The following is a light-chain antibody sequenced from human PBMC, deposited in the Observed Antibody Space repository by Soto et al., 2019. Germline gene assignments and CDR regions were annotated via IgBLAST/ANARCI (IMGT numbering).Light chain of an antibody. CDR2: GAS. CDR3: PQYGSSRKWT. Sequence: EIVLTQSPCTLSLSPGERATLSCMASHSVSSSFLAWYQQKPGQAPRLLIYGASSRATGIPDRFSGSGSGTSFTRTISTLEPEDFAVYDCPQYGSSRKWTFGQGTKVESK. V-gene: IGKV3-20*01. J-gene: IGKJ1*01. CDR1: HSVSSSF.